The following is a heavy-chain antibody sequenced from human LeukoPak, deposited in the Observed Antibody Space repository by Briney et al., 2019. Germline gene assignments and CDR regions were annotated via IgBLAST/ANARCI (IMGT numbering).Heavy chain of an antibody. V-gene: IGHV3-21*01. Sequence: GGSLRLSCAASGFTFSSYSMNWVRQAPGKGLEWVSSISRSSTYTYYSDSVKGRFTISRDNAKNSLYLQMNSLRDGDTAVYYCARDLGGIDDYWGQGTLVTVSS. J-gene: IGHJ4*02. CDR2: ISRSSTYT. D-gene: IGHD3-16*01. CDR3: ARDLGGIDDY. CDR1: GFTFSSYS.